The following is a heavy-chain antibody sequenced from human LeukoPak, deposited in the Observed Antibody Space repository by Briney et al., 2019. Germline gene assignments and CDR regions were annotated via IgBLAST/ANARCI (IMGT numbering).Heavy chain of an antibody. Sequence: GSGPTLVKPTQTLTLTCTFSGFSLSTSGVGVGRIRQPPGKALEWLALIYWDDDKRYSPSLKSRLTITKDTSKNQVDLTMSNMDPVDTATYYCAHFGTTISFDYWGQGTLVTVSS. D-gene: IGHD1-1*01. CDR2: IYWDDDK. CDR1: GFSLSTSGVG. J-gene: IGHJ4*02. V-gene: IGHV2-5*02. CDR3: AHFGTTISFDY.